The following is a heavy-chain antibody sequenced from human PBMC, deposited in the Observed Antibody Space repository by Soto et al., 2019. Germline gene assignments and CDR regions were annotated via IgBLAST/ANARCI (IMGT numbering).Heavy chain of an antibody. Sequence: ASVKVSCKASGYTFTGYYMHWVRQAPGQGLEWMGWINPNSGGTNYAQKFQGWVTMTRDTSISTAYMELSRLRSDDTAVYYCARDLGYSYGYGFDYWGQGTLVTVSS. CDR3: ARDLGYSYGYGFDY. CDR1: GYTFTGYY. J-gene: IGHJ4*02. CDR2: INPNSGGT. D-gene: IGHD5-18*01. V-gene: IGHV1-2*04.